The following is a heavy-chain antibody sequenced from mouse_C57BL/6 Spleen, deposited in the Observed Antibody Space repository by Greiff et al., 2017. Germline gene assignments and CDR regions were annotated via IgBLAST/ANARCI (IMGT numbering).Heavy chain of an antibody. Sequence: EVKLMEPEGGLVQPGSSLKLSCTASGFTFSDYYMAWVRQVPEKGLEWVANIYYDGSSTSYLDSLKSRFIFSRYKAKNMLYLHMSSLNADDTATYYCTRGGGGDPFAYWGQGTLVTGAA. V-gene: IGHV5-16*01. J-gene: IGHJ3*01. D-gene: IGHD2-13*01. CDR2: IYYDGSST. CDR3: TRGGGGDPFAY. CDR1: GFTFSDYY.